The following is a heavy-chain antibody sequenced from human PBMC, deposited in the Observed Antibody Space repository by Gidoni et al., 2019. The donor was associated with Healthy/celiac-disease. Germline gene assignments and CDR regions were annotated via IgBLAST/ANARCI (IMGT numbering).Heavy chain of an antibody. CDR2: INHSGST. J-gene: IGHJ4*02. Sequence: GKGLEWIGEINHSGSTNYNPSLKSRVTISVDTSKNQFSLKLSSVTAADTAVYYCARGLRASGWSRDYWGQGTLVTVSS. V-gene: IGHV4-34*01. CDR3: ARGLRASGWSRDY. D-gene: IGHD6-19*01.